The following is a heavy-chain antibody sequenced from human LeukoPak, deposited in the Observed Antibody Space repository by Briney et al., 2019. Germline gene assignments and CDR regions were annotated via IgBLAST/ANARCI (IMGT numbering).Heavy chain of an antibody. CDR1: GFTFDDYA. CDR3: ASLPMVRGVVEDY. Sequence: GGSLRLSCAASGFTFDDYAMHWVRQAPGKGLEWVSGISWNSGSMGYADSVKGRFTISRDNAKNSLYLQMNSLRAEDTALYYCASLPMVRGVVEDYWGQGTLVTVSS. V-gene: IGHV3-9*01. J-gene: IGHJ4*02. D-gene: IGHD3-10*01. CDR2: ISWNSGSM.